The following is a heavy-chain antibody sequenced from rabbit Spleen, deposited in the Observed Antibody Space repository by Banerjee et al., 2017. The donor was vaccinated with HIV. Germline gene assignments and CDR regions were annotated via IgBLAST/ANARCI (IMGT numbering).Heavy chain of an antibody. CDR3: ARWELFSVGFSAFAIYLYL. J-gene: IGHJ4*01. CDR1: GFSFSSSYY. D-gene: IGHD6-1*01. Sequence: QEQLVESGGGLVQPEGSLTLTCTASGFSFSSSYYMCWVRQAPGKGLEWIACIYTGSGSTWYASWAKGRLTVSKASSTPVTLQMTSLTAADTATYFCARWELFSVGFSAFAIYLYLWGQGTLVTVS. CDR2: IYTGSGST. V-gene: IGHV1S45*01.